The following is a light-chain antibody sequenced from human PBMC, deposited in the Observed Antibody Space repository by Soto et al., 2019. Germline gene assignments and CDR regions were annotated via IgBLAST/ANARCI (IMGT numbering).Light chain of an antibody. Sequence: QSVLTQPPSASGTPGQRVTISCSGNSSSIGSNTVNWYQQLPGTAPKLLIYNNDQRPSGVPDRFSGSKSGTSASLAISGLQSEDEADYYCAAWDDSLNGVVFGGGTKVTVL. J-gene: IGLJ2*01. CDR3: AAWDDSLNGVV. CDR1: SSSIGSNT. V-gene: IGLV1-44*01. CDR2: NND.